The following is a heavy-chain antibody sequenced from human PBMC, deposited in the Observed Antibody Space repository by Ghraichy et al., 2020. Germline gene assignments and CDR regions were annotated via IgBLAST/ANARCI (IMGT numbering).Heavy chain of an antibody. CDR3: ARCYGDYVGGALDI. V-gene: IGHV4-31*03. D-gene: IGHD4-17*01. J-gene: IGHJ3*02. CDR1: GDSISSSGYY. Sequence: SETLSLTCSVSGDSISSSGYYWSWIRQHPKKGLEWLGYMYYSGSTYYNPSLKSRLSISGDTSKNQFSLKLSSVTAADTAVYYCARCYGDYVGGALDIWGQATGVTVSS. CDR2: MYYSGST.